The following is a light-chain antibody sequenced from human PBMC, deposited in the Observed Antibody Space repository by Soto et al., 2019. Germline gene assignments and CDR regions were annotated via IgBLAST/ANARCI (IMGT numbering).Light chain of an antibody. CDR3: QQYNSYSQT. Sequence: EIEMTQSPATLSESAGGRATLSCRASQSVRNSLAWYQQKPGQAPSLLLYGVSTRATGVPARFSGSGYGTEFTLTISSLQPDDFATYYCQQYNSYSQTFGQGTKVDIK. CDR1: QSVRNS. J-gene: IGKJ1*01. CDR2: GVS. V-gene: IGKV3-15*01.